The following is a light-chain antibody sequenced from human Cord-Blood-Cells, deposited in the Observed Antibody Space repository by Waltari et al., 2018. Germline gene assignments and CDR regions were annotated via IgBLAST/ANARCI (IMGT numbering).Light chain of an antibody. CDR2: GAS. CDR1: QSVSSSY. J-gene: IGKJ1*01. Sequence: EIVLTQSPGTLSLSPGERATLSCRASQSVSSSYLAWYQQKPGQAPRRLIYGASSRAPGIPDRFSGSGSGTDFPLTISRLEPEDFAVYYCQQYGSSLTWTFGQGTKVEIK. V-gene: IGKV3-20*01. CDR3: QQYGSSLTWT.